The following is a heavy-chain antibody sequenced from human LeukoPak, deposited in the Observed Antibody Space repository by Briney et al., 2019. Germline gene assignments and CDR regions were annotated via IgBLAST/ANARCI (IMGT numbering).Heavy chain of an antibody. D-gene: IGHD2-15*01. CDR2: INHSGST. J-gene: IGHJ4*02. V-gene: IGHV4-34*01. CDR3: ARDHESVVVAATPPRD. Sequence: SETLSLTCAVYGGSFSGYYWSWIRQPPGKGLEWIGEINHSGSTNYNPSLKSRVTISVDTSKNQFSLKLSSVTAADTAVYYCARDHESVVVAATPPRDWGQGTLVTVSS. CDR1: GGSFSGYY.